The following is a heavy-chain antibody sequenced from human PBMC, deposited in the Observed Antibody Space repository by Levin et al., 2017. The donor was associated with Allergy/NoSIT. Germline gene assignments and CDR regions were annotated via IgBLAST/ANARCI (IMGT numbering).Heavy chain of an antibody. CDR3: AAVVTIWSIDY. CDR2: IRSDGGET. J-gene: IGHJ4*02. CDR1: GLTLSNIW. Sequence: LSLTCAASGLTLSNIWMTWVRHSPGKGLEWVAKIRSDGGETYYADSVKGRFTISRDNAKNSVYLQMNSLRTEDTAVYYCAAVVTIWSIDYWGQGTRVTVSS. D-gene: IGHD4-23*01. V-gene: IGHV3-7*02.